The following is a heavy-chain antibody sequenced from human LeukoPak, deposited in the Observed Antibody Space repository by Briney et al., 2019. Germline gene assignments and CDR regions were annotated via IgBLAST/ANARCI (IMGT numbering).Heavy chain of an antibody. CDR3: ATTPSGWYSRSYYYMDV. Sequence: GGSLRLSCAASGFTFSSYAMSWVRQAPGKGLEWVSVISGSGGSTYYADSVKGRFTISRDNSKNTLYLQINSLRAEDTAVYYCATTPSGWYSRSYYYMDVWGKGTTVTVSS. D-gene: IGHD6-19*01. CDR1: GFTFSSYA. J-gene: IGHJ6*03. CDR2: ISGSGGST. V-gene: IGHV3-23*01.